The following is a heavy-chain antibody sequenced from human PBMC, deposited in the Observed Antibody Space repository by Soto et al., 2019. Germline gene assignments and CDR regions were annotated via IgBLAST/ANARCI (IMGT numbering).Heavy chain of an antibody. D-gene: IGHD3-3*01. J-gene: IGHJ6*01. CDR2: ISSGGGTT. Sequence: DEHLVESGGGSLQPGESLRLSCAASGFSFRNYAMTWVRQSPGKGLEWFSLISSGGGTTNYADSVKGRFSISRDNTQNMFYLQMNGLRGEDTALYYCAKLKGGLGRFYGMDAWGQGTMVIVSS. V-gene: IGHV3-23*04. CDR3: AKLKGGLGRFYGMDA. CDR1: GFSFRNYA.